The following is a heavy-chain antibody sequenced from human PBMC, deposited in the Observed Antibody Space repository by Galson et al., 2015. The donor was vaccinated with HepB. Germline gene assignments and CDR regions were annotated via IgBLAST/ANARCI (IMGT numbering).Heavy chain of an antibody. V-gene: IGHV3-30*18. CDR1: GFTFSSYG. CDR2: ISYDGSNK. CDR3: AKDGSVEMATIGYFDY. D-gene: IGHD5-24*01. Sequence: SLRLSCAASGFTFSSYGMHWVRQAPGKGLEWVAVISYDGSNKYYADSVKGRFTISRDNSKNTLYLQMNSLRAEDTAVYYCAKDGSVEMATIGYFDYWGQGTLVTVSS. J-gene: IGHJ4*02.